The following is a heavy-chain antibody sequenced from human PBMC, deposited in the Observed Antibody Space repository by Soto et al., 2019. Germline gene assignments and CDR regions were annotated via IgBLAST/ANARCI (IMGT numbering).Heavy chain of an antibody. CDR2: INSDGRST. V-gene: IGHV3-20*04. CDR1: GFTFDDYA. J-gene: IGHJ4*02. Sequence: EVQLVESGGGVVRPGGSLRLSCAASGFTFDDYAMSWVRQAPGKGLEWVAGINSDGRSTTYADSLKGRFSISRDNAKNSLHLQFNSLRAEDTALYFCARCSSTSCYIMASFDYWGQGTLVTVSS. CDR3: ARCSSTSCYIMASFDY. D-gene: IGHD2-2*02.